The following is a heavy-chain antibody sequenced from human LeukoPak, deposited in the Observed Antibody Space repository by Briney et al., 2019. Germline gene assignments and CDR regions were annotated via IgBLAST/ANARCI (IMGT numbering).Heavy chain of an antibody. V-gene: IGHV3-23*01. CDR3: AKFEEMDTINPFDY. CDR2: ISGSGGST. CDR1: GFTFSSYA. D-gene: IGHD5-24*01. Sequence: PGGSLRLSCAASGFTFSSYAMGWVRQAPGKGLEWVSAISGSGGSTYYADSVKGRFTLSRDNSKNTLYLQMNSLRAEDTAVYYCAKFEEMDTINPFDYWGQGTLVTVSS. J-gene: IGHJ4*02.